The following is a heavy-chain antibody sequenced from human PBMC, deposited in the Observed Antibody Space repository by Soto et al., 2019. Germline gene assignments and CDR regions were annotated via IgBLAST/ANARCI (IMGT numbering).Heavy chain of an antibody. CDR1: GGSISSGGYY. CDR2: INHSGST. Sequence: SETLSLTCTVSGGSISSGGYYWSWIRQPPGKGLEWIGEINHSGSTNYNPSLKSRVTISVDTSKNQFSLKLSSVTAADTAVYYCARGGIRYYGSGSYYNREIYYYYYMDVWGKGTTVTVSS. CDR3: ARGGIRYYGSGSYYNREIYYYYYMDV. V-gene: IGHV4-39*07. J-gene: IGHJ6*03. D-gene: IGHD3-10*01.